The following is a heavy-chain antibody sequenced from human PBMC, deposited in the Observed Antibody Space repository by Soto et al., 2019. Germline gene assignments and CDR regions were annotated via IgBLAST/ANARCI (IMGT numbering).Heavy chain of an antibody. V-gene: IGHV3-23*01. CDR1: GFTFSSYA. CDR3: AKWTVVVVAATRGGYFDY. Sequence: EVQLLESGGGLVQPGGSLRLSCAASGFTFSSYAMSWVRQAPGKGLEWVSVISGSGGYTYYADSVKGRFTISRDNSKNTLYLPRNSLRAEDTAVYYCAKWTVVVVAATRGGYFDYWGQGTLVTVSS. CDR2: ISGSGGYT. J-gene: IGHJ4*02. D-gene: IGHD2-15*01.